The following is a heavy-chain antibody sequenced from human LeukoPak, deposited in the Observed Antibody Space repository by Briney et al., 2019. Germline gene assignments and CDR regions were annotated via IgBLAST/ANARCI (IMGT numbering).Heavy chain of an antibody. Sequence: ASVKVSCKASGGTFSSYAISWVRQAPGQGLEWMGGIIPIFGAANYAQKFQGRVTITADESTSTAYMELSSLRSEDTAVYYCARDQGVGGPDYDAFDIWSQGTMVTVSS. CDR3: ARDQGVGGPDYDAFDI. J-gene: IGHJ3*02. D-gene: IGHD1-26*01. V-gene: IGHV1-69*01. CDR1: GGTFSSYA. CDR2: IIPIFGAA.